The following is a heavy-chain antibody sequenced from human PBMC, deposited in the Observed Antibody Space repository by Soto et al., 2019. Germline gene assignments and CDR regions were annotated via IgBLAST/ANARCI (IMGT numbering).Heavy chain of an antibody. CDR1: GCSISNYY. V-gene: IGHV4-59*08. Sequence: SETLSLTCTFSGCSISNYYWSWIRQPPGKGLEWIGYIYYSGSTNYNPSLKSRVTISVDTSKNQFSLNLSSVTAAGTAVYYCASSRFLEWLYWGQGTLVTVSS. J-gene: IGHJ4*02. CDR2: IYYSGST. CDR3: ASSRFLEWLY. D-gene: IGHD3-3*01.